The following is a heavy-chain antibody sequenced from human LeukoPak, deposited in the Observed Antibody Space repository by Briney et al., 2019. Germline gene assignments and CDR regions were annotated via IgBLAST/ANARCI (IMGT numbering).Heavy chain of an antibody. J-gene: IGHJ4*02. Sequence: GGSLRLSCVVSGFTFTNDWMTWVRQVPGKGLEWVGRIKGKPDGGVADYAAPVKGGFTISSDASENTVYLQMSSLKTDDTAVYYCTTAGRWSGGSGAFDYWGQGTLVTVSS. V-gene: IGHV3-15*01. CDR1: GFTFTNDW. D-gene: IGHD3-3*01. CDR3: TTAGRWSGGSGAFDY. CDR2: IKGKPDGGVA.